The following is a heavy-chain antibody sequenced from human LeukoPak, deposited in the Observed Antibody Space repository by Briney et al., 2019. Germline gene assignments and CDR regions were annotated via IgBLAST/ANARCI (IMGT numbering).Heavy chain of an antibody. CDR3: ARTVVGATTAAFDI. CDR1: GFTFSSYA. CDR2: ISGSGGIT. D-gene: IGHD1-26*01. Sequence: GGSLRLSCAASGFTFSSYAISWVRQAPGKGLEWVSAISGSGGITYYADSVKGRFTISRDNSKNTLYLQMNSLRAEDTAVYYCARTVVGATTAAFDIWGQGTMVTVSS. V-gene: IGHV3-23*01. J-gene: IGHJ3*02.